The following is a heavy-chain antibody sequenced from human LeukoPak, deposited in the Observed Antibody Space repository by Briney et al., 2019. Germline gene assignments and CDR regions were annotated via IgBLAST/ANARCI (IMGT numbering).Heavy chain of an antibody. J-gene: IGHJ4*02. D-gene: IGHD3-22*01. V-gene: IGHV3-48*04. CDR1: GFTFSSYA. Sequence: GGSLRLSCAASGFTFSSYAMSWVRQAPGKGLEWVSAISGSGSTIYYADSVKGRFTISRDNAKNSLYLQMNSLRAEDTAVYYCARDRGPVYYYDSSGYYFYYWGQGTLVTVSS. CDR3: ARDRGPVYYYDSSGYYFYY. CDR2: ISGSGSTI.